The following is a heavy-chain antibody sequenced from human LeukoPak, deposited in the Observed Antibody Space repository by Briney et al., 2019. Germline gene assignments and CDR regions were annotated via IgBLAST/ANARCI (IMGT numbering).Heavy chain of an antibody. D-gene: IGHD3-10*01. Sequence: SETLSLTCTVSGGSISSSSYYWGWIRQPPGKGLEWIGSIYYSGSTYYNPSLKSRVTISVDTSKNQFSLKLSSVTAADTAVYYCASLMVRGVKSLRGQGTLVTVSS. CDR3: ASLMVRGVKSL. CDR2: IYYSGST. V-gene: IGHV4-39*01. CDR1: GGSISSSSYY. J-gene: IGHJ4*02.